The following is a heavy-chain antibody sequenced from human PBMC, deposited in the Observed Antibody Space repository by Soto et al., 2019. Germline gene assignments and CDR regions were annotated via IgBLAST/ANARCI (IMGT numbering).Heavy chain of an antibody. CDR1: GFTFSSYS. J-gene: IGHJ6*02. V-gene: IGHV3-21*01. Sequence: PGGPLRLSCAASGFTFSSYSMNWVRQAPGKGLEWVSSISSSSSYIYYADSVKGRFTISRDNAKNSLYLQMNSLRAEDTAVYYCASYYYYVWGSSIAPRYCYYGMDVWGQGTTVTVSS. CDR3: ASYYYYVWGSSIAPRYCYYGMDV. CDR2: ISSSSSYI. D-gene: IGHD3-16*01.